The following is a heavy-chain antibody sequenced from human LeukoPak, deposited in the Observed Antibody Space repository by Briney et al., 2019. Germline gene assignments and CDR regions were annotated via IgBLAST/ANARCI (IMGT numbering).Heavy chain of an antibody. J-gene: IGHJ3*02. CDR3: AKDHPRIAVADDAFDI. Sequence: GGSMRLSCAASGFTFSSYAMSWVRQAPGKGLEWVSAISSSGGSTYYADSVKGLFTISRDNSKNTLYLQMNSLRAEDTAVYYCAKDHPRIAVADDAFDIWGQGTMVTVSS. CDR1: GFTFSSYA. V-gene: IGHV3-23*01. D-gene: IGHD6-19*01. CDR2: ISSSGGST.